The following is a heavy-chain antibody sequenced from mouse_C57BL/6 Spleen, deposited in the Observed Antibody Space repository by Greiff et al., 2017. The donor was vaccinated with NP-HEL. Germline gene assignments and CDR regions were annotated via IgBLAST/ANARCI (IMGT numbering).Heavy chain of an antibody. CDR1: GFTFSDYG. CDR2: ISSGSSTI. D-gene: IGHD1-1*01. V-gene: IGHV5-17*01. CDR3: ARTGKLLRFDY. Sequence: EVHLVESGGGLVKPGGSLKLSCAASGFTFSDYGMHWVRQAPEKGLEWVAYISSGSSTIYYADTVKGRVTISRDNAKNTLFLQMTSLRSEDTAMYYCARTGKLLRFDYWGQGTTLTVSS. J-gene: IGHJ2*01.